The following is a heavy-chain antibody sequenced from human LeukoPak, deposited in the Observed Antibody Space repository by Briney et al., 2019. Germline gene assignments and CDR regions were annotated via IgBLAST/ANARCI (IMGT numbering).Heavy chain of an antibody. CDR2: MNSANGNT. V-gene: IGHV1-3*04. CDR1: RYTFAKYA. CDR3: ARDGRFIVADYYYGMDV. J-gene: IGHJ6*02. D-gene: IGHD1-26*01. Sequence: ASVKVSCKASRYTFAKYAMHWVRQAPGQSLEWMGWMNSANGNTKYSQKFQGRVTITRDTSASTAYMELSSLRSEDTAVYYCARDGRFIVADYYYGMDVWGQGTTVTVSS.